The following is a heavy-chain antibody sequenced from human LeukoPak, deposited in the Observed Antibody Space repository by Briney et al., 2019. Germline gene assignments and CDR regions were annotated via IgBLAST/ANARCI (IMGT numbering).Heavy chain of an antibody. J-gene: IGHJ5*02. V-gene: IGHV3-74*01. CDR1: GFTVSSYW. CDR3: VRGRGSYGWFDP. Sequence: GGSLRLSCAASGFTVSSYWMHWVRQVPGKGLVWVSRISGDGTARNYADSVKGRFTISRDDAKNTVDLQMNSLRGEDTAVYYCVRGRGSYGWFDPWGQGTLVTVSS. CDR2: ISGDGTAR. D-gene: IGHD3-10*01.